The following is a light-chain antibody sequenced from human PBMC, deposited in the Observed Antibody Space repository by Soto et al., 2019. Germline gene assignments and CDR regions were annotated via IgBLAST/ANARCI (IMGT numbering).Light chain of an antibody. V-gene: IGLV2-14*03. CDR3: TSYTSSTPFYV. CDR2: DVY. J-gene: IGLJ1*01. CDR1: RTDVDGYDY. Sequence: QSVLTQPASVSGSPGQSIAISCTGVRTDVDGYDYVSWYQQHPGQAPQLLIYDVYNRPSGVSHRFSGANTGDTASLTISGLQAEDEADYYCTSYTSSTPFYVFGTGTKVTVL.